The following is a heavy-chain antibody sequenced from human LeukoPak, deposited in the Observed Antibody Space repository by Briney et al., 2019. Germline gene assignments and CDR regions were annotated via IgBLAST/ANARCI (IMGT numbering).Heavy chain of an antibody. J-gene: IGHJ3*02. V-gene: IGHV4-59*03. CDR1: GGSISSSY. Sequence: SESLSLTCIVSGGSISSSYWSWIRQPPGKGLEWIGFIYYSGSTNYNPSLKSRVTISVDTSKNLFSLKPSSMTAADTAVYYCAKTNWGAFDIWGQGTMVTVSS. CDR3: AKTNWGAFDI. D-gene: IGHD7-27*01. CDR2: IYYSGST.